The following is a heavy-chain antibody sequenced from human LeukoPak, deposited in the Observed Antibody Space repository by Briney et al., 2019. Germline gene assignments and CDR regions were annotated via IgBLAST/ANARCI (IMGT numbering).Heavy chain of an antibody. CDR3: ARDPEWELPRPDAFDI. J-gene: IGHJ3*02. CDR1: GFTFSSYE. Sequence: PGGSLRLSCAASGFTFSSYEMNWGRQAPGKGLEWVSYISSSGSTIYYADSVKGRFTISRDNAKNSLYLQMNSLRAEDTAVSYCARDPEWELPRPDAFDIWGQGTMVTVSS. D-gene: IGHD1-26*01. V-gene: IGHV3-48*03. CDR2: ISSSGSTI.